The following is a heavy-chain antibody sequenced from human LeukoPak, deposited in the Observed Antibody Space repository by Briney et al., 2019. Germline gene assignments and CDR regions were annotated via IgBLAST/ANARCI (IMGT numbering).Heavy chain of an antibody. CDR3: ARDILAVAGTGYFDS. CDR1: GFTFSSYA. CDR2: ISFDGSNK. V-gene: IGHV3-30-3*01. J-gene: IGHJ4*02. D-gene: IGHD6-19*01. Sequence: GRSLRLSCAASGFTFSSYAMPWVRQAPGKGLEWVAVISFDGSNKYYADSVKGRFTISRDNSKNTLYLQMNSLRAEDTAVYYCARDILAVAGTGYFDSWGQGTLVTVSS.